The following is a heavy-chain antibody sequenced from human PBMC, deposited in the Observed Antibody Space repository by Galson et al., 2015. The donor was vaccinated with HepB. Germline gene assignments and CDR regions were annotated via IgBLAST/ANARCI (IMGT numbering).Heavy chain of an antibody. V-gene: IGHV3-23*01. Sequence: SLRLSYAASGFTFSSYAIMWVRQAPGKGLEWVSGMSDNGDNTFYADSVKGRFTISRDISKNTVYLQMNSLRVEDTAVYYCATRSGASGWYSYFQHWGQGTLVTVSS. CDR3: ATRSGASGWYSYFQH. D-gene: IGHD6-19*01. J-gene: IGHJ1*01. CDR2: MSDNGDNT. CDR1: GFTFSSYA.